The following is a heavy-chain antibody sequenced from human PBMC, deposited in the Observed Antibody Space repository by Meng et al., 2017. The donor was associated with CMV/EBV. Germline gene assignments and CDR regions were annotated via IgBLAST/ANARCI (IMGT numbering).Heavy chain of an antibody. CDR1: SYA. V-gene: IGHV3-30*04. J-gene: IGHJ4*02. Sequence: SYAMHWVRQAPVKGLEWVAVISDDGSNKYYADSVKGRFTISRDNSKNTLYLQMNSLRAEDTAVYYCAREGKYCSSASCYRRYYFDYWGQGTLVTVSS. CDR2: ISDDGSNK. D-gene: IGHD2-2*01. CDR3: AREGKYCSSASCYRRYYFDY.